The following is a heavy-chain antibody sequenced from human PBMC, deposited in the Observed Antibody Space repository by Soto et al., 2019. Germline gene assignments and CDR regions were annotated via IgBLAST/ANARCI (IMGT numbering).Heavy chain of an antibody. J-gene: IGHJ4*02. CDR2: IYPGDSDT. Sequence: PGESLKISCKGSGYTFTTYWIGWVRQMPGKGLEWMGIIYPGDSDTRYGPSFQGQVTISADKSISTAYLHWNTLKASDTAMYYCARLSKNYASSYKSPFDYCGQGTLVTVSS. D-gene: IGHD3-10*01. V-gene: IGHV5-51*01. CDR1: GYTFTTYW. CDR3: ARLSKNYASSYKSPFDY.